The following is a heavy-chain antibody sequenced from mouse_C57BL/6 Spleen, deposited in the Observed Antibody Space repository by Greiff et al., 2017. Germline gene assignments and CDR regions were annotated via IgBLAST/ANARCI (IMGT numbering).Heavy chain of an antibody. V-gene: IGHV1-47*01. Sequence: VQLQQSGAELVKPGASVKMSCKASGYTFTTYPIEWMKQNHGKSLEWIGNFHPYNDDTKYNEKFKGKATLTVEKSSSTVYLELSRLTSDDSAVYYCAMIYYDYDGGVHFDYWGQGTTLTVSS. CDR2: FHPYNDDT. CDR3: AMIYYDYDGGVHFDY. D-gene: IGHD2-4*01. CDR1: GYTFTTYP. J-gene: IGHJ2*01.